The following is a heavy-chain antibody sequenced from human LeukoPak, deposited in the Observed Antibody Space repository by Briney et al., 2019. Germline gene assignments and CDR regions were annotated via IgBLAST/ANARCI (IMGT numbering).Heavy chain of an antibody. J-gene: IGHJ4*02. CDR3: ARGGGFNYYDSSGYPPPFDY. CDR2: INHSGST. V-gene: IGHV4-34*01. D-gene: IGHD3-22*01. CDR1: GGSFSGYY. Sequence: SETQSLTCAVYGGSFSGYYWSWIRQPPGKGLEWIGEINHSGSTNYNPSLKSRVTISVDTSKNQFSLKLSSVTAADTAVYYCARGGGFNYYDSSGYPPPFDYWGRGTLVTVSS.